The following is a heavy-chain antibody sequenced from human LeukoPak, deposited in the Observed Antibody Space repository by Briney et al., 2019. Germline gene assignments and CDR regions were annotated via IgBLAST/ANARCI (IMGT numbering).Heavy chain of an antibody. CDR1: GYTFTGYY. V-gene: IGHV1-2*06. CDR3: ARDRYYYDSSGQIDY. D-gene: IGHD3-22*01. J-gene: IGHJ4*02. Sequence: ASVKVSCMASGYTFTGYYMHWVRQAPGQGLEWMGRINPNSGGTNYAQKFQGRVTMTRDTSISTAYMELSRLRSDDTAVYYCARDRYYYDSSGQIDYWGQGTLVTVSS. CDR2: INPNSGGT.